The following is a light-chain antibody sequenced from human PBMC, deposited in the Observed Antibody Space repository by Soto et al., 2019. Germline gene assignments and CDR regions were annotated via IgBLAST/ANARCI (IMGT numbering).Light chain of an antibody. CDR1: SSDVGGYNY. V-gene: IGLV2-8*01. J-gene: IGLJ1*01. CDR3: QSYDSSLYGYV. CDR2: EVS. Sequence: QSVLAQPPSASGSPGQSVTISCTGTSSDVGGYNYVSWYQQEPGKAPKLMIYEVSKRPSGVPARFSGSKSGNTASLAITGLQAEDEADYYCQSYDSSLYGYVFGSGTRSPS.